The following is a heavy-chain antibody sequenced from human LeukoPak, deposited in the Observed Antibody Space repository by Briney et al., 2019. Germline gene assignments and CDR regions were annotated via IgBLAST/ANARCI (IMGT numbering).Heavy chain of an antibody. D-gene: IGHD2-2*01. V-gene: IGHV1-18*01. CDR3: ARDRARSAMAREFQH. Sequence: ASVKVSCKASGYSFTSYGFSWVRQAPGQGLEWMGLISAYNGHTESAQTFQGRVTMTTDTSTSTGYMELRSLRSDDTAVYFCARDRARSAMAREFQHWGQGTQVTVSS. CDR1: GYSFTSYG. CDR2: ISAYNGHT. J-gene: IGHJ1*01.